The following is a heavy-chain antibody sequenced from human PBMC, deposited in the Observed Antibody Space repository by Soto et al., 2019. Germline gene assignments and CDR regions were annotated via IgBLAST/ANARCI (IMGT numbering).Heavy chain of an antibody. CDR3: ARVSYDFWSGYSIYYYYYGMDV. CDR2: INAGTGNT. CDR1: GYTFTSYA. J-gene: IGHJ6*02. V-gene: IGHV1-3*01. Sequence: QVQLVQSGAEVKKPGASVKVSCKASGYTFTSYAMHWVRQAPGQRLEWMGWINAGTGNTKYSQKFQGRVTITRDTSGSTAYMELSSLRSEDTAVYYCARVSYDFWSGYSIYYYYYGMDVGGQGTTVTVSS. D-gene: IGHD3-3*01.